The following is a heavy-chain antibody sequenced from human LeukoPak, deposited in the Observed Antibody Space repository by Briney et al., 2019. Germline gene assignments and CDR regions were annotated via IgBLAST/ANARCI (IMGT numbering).Heavy chain of an antibody. D-gene: IGHD4-11*01. Sequence: ASVKVSCKASGYTFIDYYMHWVRQAPGQGLEWMGWINPNSGGTNYAQKFQGRVTMTRDTSISTAYMELSRLRSDDTAVYYCARAATVPLTPGYWGQGTLVTVSS. CDR1: GYTFIDYY. CDR2: INPNSGGT. CDR3: ARAATVPLTPGY. J-gene: IGHJ4*02. V-gene: IGHV1-2*02.